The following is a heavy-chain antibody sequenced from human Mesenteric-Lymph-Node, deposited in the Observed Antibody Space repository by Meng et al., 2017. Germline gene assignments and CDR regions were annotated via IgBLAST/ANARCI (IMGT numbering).Heavy chain of an antibody. D-gene: IGHD3-10*01. J-gene: IGHJ4*02. V-gene: IGHV3-33*01. CDR2: IWYDGSNK. Sequence: GESLKISCAASGFTFSSYGMHWVRQAPGKGLEWVAVIWYDGSNKYYADSVKGRFTISRDNSKNTLYLQMNSLRAEDTAVYYCARGSPLSMRFGESFDYWGQGTLVTVSS. CDR1: GFTFSSYG. CDR3: ARGSPLSMRFGESFDY.